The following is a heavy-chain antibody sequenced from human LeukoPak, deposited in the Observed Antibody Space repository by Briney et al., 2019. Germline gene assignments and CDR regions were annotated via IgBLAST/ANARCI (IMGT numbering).Heavy chain of an antibody. Sequence: GASVKVSCKASGYTFTSYGISRVRQAPGQGLEWMGWISAYNGNTNYAQKLQGRVTMTTDTSTSTAYMELRSLRSDDTAVYYCARAGATVTYYYYYYMDVWGKGTTVTVSS. D-gene: IGHD4-11*01. V-gene: IGHV1-18*01. CDR3: ARAGATVTYYYYYYMDV. CDR1: GYTFTSYG. J-gene: IGHJ6*03. CDR2: ISAYNGNT.